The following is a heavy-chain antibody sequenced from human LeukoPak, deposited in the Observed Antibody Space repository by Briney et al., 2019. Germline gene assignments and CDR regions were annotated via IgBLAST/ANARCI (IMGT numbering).Heavy chain of an antibody. CDR3: AKGMAPSSSSWPDYYYYMDV. D-gene: IGHD6-13*01. CDR2: IRYDGSNK. CDR1: GFTFSSYG. V-gene: IGHV3-30*02. J-gene: IGHJ6*03. Sequence: PGGSLRLSCAASGFTFSSYGMHWVRQAPGKGLEWVAFIRYDGSNKYYADSVKGRFTISRDNSKNTLYLQMNSLRAEDTAVYYCAKGMAPSSSSWPDYYYYMDVWGKGTTVTVSS.